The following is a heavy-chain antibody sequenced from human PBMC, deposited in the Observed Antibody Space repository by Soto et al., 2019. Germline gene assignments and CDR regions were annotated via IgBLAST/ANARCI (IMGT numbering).Heavy chain of an antibody. CDR3: TTLSITIFGVVLMDV. J-gene: IGHJ6*02. CDR2: IYYSGST. Sequence: SETLSLTCPFSDGSISSYYWSWILKPPGKGLEWIGYIYYSGSTNYNPSLKSRVTISVDTSKNQFSLKLSSVTAADTAVYYCTTLSITIFGVVLMDVWGQGTTVTVTS. D-gene: IGHD3-3*01. CDR1: DGSISSYY. V-gene: IGHV4-59*08.